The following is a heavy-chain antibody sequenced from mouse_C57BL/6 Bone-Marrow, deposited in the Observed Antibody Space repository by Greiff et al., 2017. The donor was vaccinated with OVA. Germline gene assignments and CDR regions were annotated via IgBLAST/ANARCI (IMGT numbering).Heavy chain of an antibody. CDR2: ISDGGSYT. CDR1: GFTFSSYA. CDR3: AALTTVVGAY. D-gene: IGHD1-1*01. Sequence: EVNVVESGGGLVKPGGSLKLSCAASGFTFSSYAMSWVRQTPEKRLEWVATISDGGSYTYYPDNVKGRFTISRDNAKNNLYLQMSHLKSEDTAMYYCAALTTVVGAYWGQGTLVTVSA. V-gene: IGHV5-4*03. J-gene: IGHJ3*01.